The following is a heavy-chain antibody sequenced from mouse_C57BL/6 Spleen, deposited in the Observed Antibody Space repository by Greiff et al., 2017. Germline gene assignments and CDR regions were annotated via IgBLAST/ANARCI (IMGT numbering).Heavy chain of an antibody. D-gene: IGHD1-1*01. V-gene: IGHV5-6*02. J-gene: IGHJ4*01. CDR1: GFPFSSYG. CDR3: ARQDSVVKAMDY. Sequence: EVKLVESGGDLVKPGGSLKLSCAASGFPFSSYGMSWVRQTPDKSLEWVATISSVGSYTYYPDSVKGRFTISRDNAKNTLDLQMSSLKSEDTAMYYCARQDSVVKAMDYWGQGTSVTVSS. CDR2: ISSVGSYT.